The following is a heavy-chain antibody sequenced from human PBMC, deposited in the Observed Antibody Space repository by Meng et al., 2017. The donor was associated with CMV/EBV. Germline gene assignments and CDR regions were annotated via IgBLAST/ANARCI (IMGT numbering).Heavy chain of an antibody. CDR2: ISYDGSNK. Sequence: GGSLRLSCAASGFTFSSYAMHWVRQAPGKGLEWVAVISYDGSNKYYADSVKGRFTISRDNSKNTPYLQMNSLRAEDTAVYYCARESRWLRLGDYYYGMDVWGPGTTVTVSS. V-gene: IGHV3-30*04. J-gene: IGHJ6*02. CDR1: GFTFSSYA. D-gene: IGHD5-12*01. CDR3: ARESRWLRLGDYYYGMDV.